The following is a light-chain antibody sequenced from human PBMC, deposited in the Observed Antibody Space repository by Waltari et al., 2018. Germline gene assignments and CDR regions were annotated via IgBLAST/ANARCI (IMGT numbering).Light chain of an antibody. CDR3: HSRDSSSTHVGI. CDR1: SLRHYY. J-gene: IGLJ1*01. V-gene: IGLV3-19*01. CDR2: SYN. Sequence: SSELTQDPAVSVALGQTVRITCQGSSLRHYYASRFRQKPGQAPEVVIYSYNNRPSGIPDRFSGSSSGDTASLTISGAQAEDEADYYCHSRDSSSTHVGIFGTGTQVSVL.